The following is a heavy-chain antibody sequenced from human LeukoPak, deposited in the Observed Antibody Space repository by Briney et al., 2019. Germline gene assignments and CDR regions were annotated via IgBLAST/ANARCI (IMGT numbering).Heavy chain of an antibody. CDR2: ISSNGGST. CDR3: ARDRVTMVRGVMDY. J-gene: IGHJ4*02. D-gene: IGHD3-10*01. CDR1: GFTFSSYA. V-gene: IGHV3-64*01. Sequence: GSLRLSCAASGFTFSSYAMHWVRQAPGKGLEYVSAISSNGGSTYYANSVKGRFTISRDNSKNTLDLQMGSLRAEDMAVYYCARDRVTMVRGVMDYWGQGTLVTVSS.